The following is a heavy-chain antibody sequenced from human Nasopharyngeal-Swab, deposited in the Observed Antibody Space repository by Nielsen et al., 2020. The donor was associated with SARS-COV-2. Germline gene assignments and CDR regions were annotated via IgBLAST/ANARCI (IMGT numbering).Heavy chain of an antibody. J-gene: IGHJ3*02. CDR2: IYHSGST. V-gene: IGHV4-4*02. Sequence: SETLSLTCAVSGGSISSSNWWSWVRQPPGKGLEWIGEIYHSGSTNYNPSLKSRVTISVDKSKNQFSLKLSSVTAADTAVYYCARDIIWFGDSNAFDIWGQGTMVTVSS. CDR1: GGSISSSNW. D-gene: IGHD3-10*01. CDR3: ARDIIWFGDSNAFDI.